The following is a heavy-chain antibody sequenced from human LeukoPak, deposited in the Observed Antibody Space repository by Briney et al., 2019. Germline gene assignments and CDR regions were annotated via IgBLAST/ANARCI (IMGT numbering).Heavy chain of an antibody. V-gene: IGHV4-34*01. CDR1: GGSFSGYY. Sequence: SETLSLTCAVYGGSFSGYYWSWVRQPPGKGLEWIGEINHSGSTNYNPSLKSRVTISVDTSKNQFSLKLSSVTAADTAVYYCARGPRFDGWGQGTLVTVSS. CDR3: ARGPRFDG. CDR2: INHSGST. J-gene: IGHJ5*02.